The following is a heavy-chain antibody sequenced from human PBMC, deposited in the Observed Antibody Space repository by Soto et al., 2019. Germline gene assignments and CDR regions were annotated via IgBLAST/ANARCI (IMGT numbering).Heavy chain of an antibody. V-gene: IGHV3-30*18. CDR3: AKVRYSGSYRYYYGMDV. J-gene: IGHJ6*02. CDR1: GFTFSSYG. D-gene: IGHD1-26*01. Sequence: GGSLRLSCAASGFTFSSYGMHWVRQAPGKGLEWVAVISYDGSNKYYADSVKGRFTISRDNSKNTLYPQMNSLRAEDTAVYYCAKVRYSGSYRYYYGMDVWGQGTTVTVSS. CDR2: ISYDGSNK.